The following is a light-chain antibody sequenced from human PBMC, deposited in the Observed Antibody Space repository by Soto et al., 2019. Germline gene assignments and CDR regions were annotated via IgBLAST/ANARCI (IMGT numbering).Light chain of an antibody. V-gene: IGKV1-27*01. Sequence: DIQMTQSPSSLSASVGDRVTITCRASQGISNSLAWFQQRPGKVPKLLIYDASTFQSGVPSRFSGSGSGTDFTLPISSLQPEDFATYYCQEYASAPFTFGPGTKVDIK. CDR3: QEYASAPFT. CDR1: QGISNS. J-gene: IGKJ3*01. CDR2: DAS.